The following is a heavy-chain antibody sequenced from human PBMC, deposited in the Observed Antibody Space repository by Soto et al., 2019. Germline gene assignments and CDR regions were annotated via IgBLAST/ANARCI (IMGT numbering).Heavy chain of an antibody. D-gene: IGHD6-19*01. J-gene: IGHJ6*04. CDR2: ISGSGGST. Sequence: EVQLLESGGGLVQPGGSLRLSCAASGFTFSSYAMSWVRQAPGKGLEWVSAISGSGGSTYYADSVKGRFTISRDNSNNTLYLQMNSLRAEDTAVYYCAKEKTYSSGWDGMDVWDEGTTVNVSS. CDR3: AKEKTYSSGWDGMDV. V-gene: IGHV3-23*01. CDR1: GFTFSSYA.